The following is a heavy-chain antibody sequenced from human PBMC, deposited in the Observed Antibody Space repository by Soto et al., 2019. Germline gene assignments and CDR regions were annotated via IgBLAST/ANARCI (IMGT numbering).Heavy chain of an antibody. CDR3: ARDRAVAGQNSLDY. J-gene: IGHJ4*02. V-gene: IGHV1-69*08. CDR2: IIPILGIA. D-gene: IGHD6-19*01. Sequence: QVQLVQSGAEVKKPGSSVKVSCKASGGTFSSYTISWVRQAPGQGLEWMGRIIPILGIANYAQKFQGRVTITADKSTSTAYMELSSLRSEDTAVYYCARDRAVAGQNSLDYWGQGTLVTVSS. CDR1: GGTFSSYT.